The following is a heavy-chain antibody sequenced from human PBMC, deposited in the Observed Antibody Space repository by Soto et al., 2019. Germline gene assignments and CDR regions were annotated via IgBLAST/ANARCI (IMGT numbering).Heavy chain of an antibody. J-gene: IGHJ6*02. CDR1: GFTFSSYG. V-gene: IGHV3-33*01. CDR3: ARRGGYDQVYYYYYYGMDV. CDR2: IWYDGSNK. Sequence: PVGSLRLSCAASGFTFSSYGMHWVRQAPGKGLEWVAVIWYDGSNKYYADSVKGRFTISRDNSKNTLYLQMNSLRAEDTAVYYCARRGGYDQVYYYYYYGMDVWGQGTTVTVSS. D-gene: IGHD5-12*01.